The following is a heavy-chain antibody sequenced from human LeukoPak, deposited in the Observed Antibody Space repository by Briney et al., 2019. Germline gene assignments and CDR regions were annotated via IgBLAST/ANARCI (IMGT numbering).Heavy chain of an antibody. CDR3: ARERQVVMVVSATGGPYDAFDI. CDR1: GYTFTRYY. J-gene: IGHJ3*02. D-gene: IGHD2-15*01. V-gene: IGHV1-2*02. Sequence: GASVKVSCKASGYTFTRYYMHWVRQAPGQGLEWMGWINPKSSGTNYAQKFQGRVTMTRDTSISTAYMELSGLKSDDTAVYYCARERQVVMVVSATGGPYDAFDIWGQGTMVTVSS. CDR2: INPKSSGT.